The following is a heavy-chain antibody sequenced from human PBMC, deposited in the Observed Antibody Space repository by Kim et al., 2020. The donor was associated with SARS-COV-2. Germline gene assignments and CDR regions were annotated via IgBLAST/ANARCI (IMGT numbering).Heavy chain of an antibody. D-gene: IGHD2-2*01. V-gene: IGHV5-10-1*01. Sequence: NYSPSFQCPVTISADKSISTAYLQWSRLKASDTAMYYCATLRNQYYFGLDVWGQGTTVTVSS. J-gene: IGHJ6*02. CDR3: ATLRNQYYFGLDV.